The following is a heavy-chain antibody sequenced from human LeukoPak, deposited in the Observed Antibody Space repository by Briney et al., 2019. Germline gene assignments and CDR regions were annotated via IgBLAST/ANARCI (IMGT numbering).Heavy chain of an antibody. D-gene: IGHD5-18*01. CDR3: ARDRGYSYGSNWFDP. Sequence: SETLSLTCTVSGGSISSYYWSWIRQPPGKGLEWIGCIYYSGSTNYNPSLKSRVTISVDTSKNQFSLKLSSVTAADTAVYYCARDRGYSYGSNWFDPWGQGTLVTVSS. CDR1: GGSISSYY. CDR2: IYYSGST. J-gene: IGHJ5*02. V-gene: IGHV4-59*12.